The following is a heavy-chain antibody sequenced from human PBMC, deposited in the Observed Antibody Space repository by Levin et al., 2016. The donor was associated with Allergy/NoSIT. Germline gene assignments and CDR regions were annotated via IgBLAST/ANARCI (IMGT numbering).Heavy chain of an antibody. CDR3: AREEIAAAGTNFDY. CDR1: GASISNYY. D-gene: IGHD6-13*01. J-gene: IGHJ4*02. CDR2: INHSGST. V-gene: IGHV4-34*01. Sequence: SETLSLTCTVSGASISNYYWSWIRQPPGKGLEWIGEINHSGSTNYNPSLKSRVTISVDTSKNQFSLKLSSVTAADTAVYYCAREEIAAAGTNFDYWGQGTLVTVSS.